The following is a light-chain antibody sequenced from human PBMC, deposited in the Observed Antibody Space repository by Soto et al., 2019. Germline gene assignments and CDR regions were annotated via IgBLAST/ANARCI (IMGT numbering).Light chain of an antibody. V-gene: IGKV1-5*01. Sequence: DIQMTQPSTLSASVGDRVTLHSRASQSISTYLAWYQQKPGKAPKVLIYHASNLESGVPSRFSGGGSGTEFTLTISSLQPDDFATYYCQQYYMYSYTFGQGTKLDIK. CDR3: QQYYMYSYT. J-gene: IGKJ2*01. CDR2: HAS. CDR1: QSISTY.